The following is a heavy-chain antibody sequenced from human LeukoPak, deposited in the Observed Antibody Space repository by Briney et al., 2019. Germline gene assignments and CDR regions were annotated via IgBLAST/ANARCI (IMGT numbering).Heavy chain of an antibody. Sequence: GGSLRLSCAASGFTFSDHYMDWVRQAPGKGLEWVGRTRNKANSYTTEYAASVKGRFTISRDDSKNSLYLQMNSLKTEDTAVYYCARGLGGAFDIWGQGTMVTVSS. D-gene: IGHD5/OR15-5a*01. CDR3: ARGLGGAFDI. CDR2: TRNKANSYTT. CDR1: GFTFSDHY. J-gene: IGHJ3*02. V-gene: IGHV3-72*01.